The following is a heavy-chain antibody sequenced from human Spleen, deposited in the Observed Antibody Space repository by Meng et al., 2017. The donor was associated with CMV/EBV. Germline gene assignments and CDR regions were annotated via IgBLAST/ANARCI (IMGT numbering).Heavy chain of an antibody. Sequence: ASVKVSCKASGYTFTSYGISWVRQAPGQGLEWMGWINPNSGGTNYAQKFQGRVTMTRDTSISTAYMELSRLRSDDTAVYYCAREWNEGYYYYGMDVWGQGTTVTVSS. V-gene: IGHV1-2*02. CDR1: GYTFTSYG. D-gene: IGHD1-1*01. CDR2: INPNSGGT. J-gene: IGHJ6*02. CDR3: AREWNEGYYYYGMDV.